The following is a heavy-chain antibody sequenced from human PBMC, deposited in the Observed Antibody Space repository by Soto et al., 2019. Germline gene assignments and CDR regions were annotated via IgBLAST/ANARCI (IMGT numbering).Heavy chain of an antibody. V-gene: IGHV1-3*05. J-gene: IGHJ5*02. D-gene: IGHD3-3*01. Sequence: QVQLVQSGAEEKKPGATVKVSCKASGYTFTSYAMDWVRQAPGQRLEWMGWINAGNGNTKDSQKFQGRATITRDTSTSTAYMARSSLRTEDPAVNYCARGFALWCEPWGQG. CDR3: ARGFALWCEP. CDR1: GYTFTSYA. CDR2: INAGNGNT.